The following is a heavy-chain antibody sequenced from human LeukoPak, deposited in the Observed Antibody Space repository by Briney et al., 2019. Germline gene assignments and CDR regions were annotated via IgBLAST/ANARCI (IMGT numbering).Heavy chain of an antibody. CDR1: GFTFDEYG. J-gene: IGHJ4*02. D-gene: IGHD1-26*01. CDR2: INWDGGST. Sequence: PGGSLRLSCAASGFTFDEYGMSWVRQAPGKGLKWVSSINWDGGSTAYADSVQGRFTISRDNAKNSLHLQMRSLRAEDTALYYCARDSFSGSSLDHWGQGTLVTVSS. CDR3: ARDSFSGSSLDH. V-gene: IGHV3-20*04.